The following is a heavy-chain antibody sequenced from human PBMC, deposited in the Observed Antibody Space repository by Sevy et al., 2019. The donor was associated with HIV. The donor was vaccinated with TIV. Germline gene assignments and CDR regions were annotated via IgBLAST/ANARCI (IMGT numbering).Heavy chain of an antibody. CDR3: ATKRNSVFSYYFDF. CDR1: GFTFTPYG. D-gene: IGHD1-26*01. Sequence: GGSLRLSCVVSGFTFTPYGIHWVRQAPGKGLEWVAFIGHDGSNKYYADSVRGRFTISRDNSKNTLYLQMSGLRSDDTAVYYCATKRNSVFSYYFDFWGQGTLVTVSS. CDR2: IGHDGSNK. J-gene: IGHJ4*02. V-gene: IGHV3-30*02.